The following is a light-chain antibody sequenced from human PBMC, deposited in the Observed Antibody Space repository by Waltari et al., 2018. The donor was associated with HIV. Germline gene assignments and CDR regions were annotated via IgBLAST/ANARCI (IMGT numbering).Light chain of an antibody. V-gene: IGLV3-25*03. CDR2: KDS. CDR3: QSADSSGTYV. CDR1: ASPKKY. Sequence: SYELTQPPSVSVSPGQTARITCSGDASPKKYVYWYQQRPGQAPVLVMYKDSERPSGIPERFSGSSSGTTVTLTISGVQAEDEAAYYCQSADSSGTYVFGTGTKVTVL. J-gene: IGLJ1*01.